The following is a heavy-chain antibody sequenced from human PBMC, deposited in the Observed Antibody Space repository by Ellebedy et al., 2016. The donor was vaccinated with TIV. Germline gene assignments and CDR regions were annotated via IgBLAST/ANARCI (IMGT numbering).Heavy chain of an antibody. D-gene: IGHD4-23*01. V-gene: IGHV3-23*01. CDR1: GFTFSHYS. CDR3: ARDPVGVEPAFDV. J-gene: IGHJ3*01. CDR2: ITESGGNT. Sequence: GESLKISCAASGFTFSHYSMNWVRQAPGKGLEWVSSITESGGNTYYADSVKGRFTISRDNSKDTLFLQMNSLRAEDTAVYYCARDPVGVEPAFDVWGQGTVVTVSS.